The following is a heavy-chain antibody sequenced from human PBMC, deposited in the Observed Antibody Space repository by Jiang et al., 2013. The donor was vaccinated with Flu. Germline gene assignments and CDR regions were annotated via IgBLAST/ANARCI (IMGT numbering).Heavy chain of an antibody. CDR2: TYYRSKWYN. Sequence: QTLSLTCAISGDSVSSNSAAWNWIRQSPSRGLEWLGRTYYRSKWYNDYAVSVKSRITINPDTSKNQFSLQLTSVTPEDTAVYFCARDPGREATATCRPFDSWGQGTLVTVSS. J-gene: IGHJ4*02. V-gene: IGHV6-1*01. CDR1: GDSVSSNSAA. D-gene: IGHD2-15*01. CDR3: ARDPGREATATCRPFDS.